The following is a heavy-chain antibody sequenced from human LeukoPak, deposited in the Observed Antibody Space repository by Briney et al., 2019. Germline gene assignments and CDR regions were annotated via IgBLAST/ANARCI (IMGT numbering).Heavy chain of an antibody. Sequence: PSETLSLTCAVSGGSFSDYQWNWIRQSPGKGLEWLGEISHSGTTTYNPSLKSRVTISIDTSKNQFSLKLRSVTAADTVVYLLDSRRDSFDIWGQGTTITVSS. CDR1: GGSFSDYQ. D-gene: IGHD2-15*01. J-gene: IGHJ3*02. CDR2: ISHSGTT. V-gene: IGHV4-34*01. CDR3: DSRRDSFDI.